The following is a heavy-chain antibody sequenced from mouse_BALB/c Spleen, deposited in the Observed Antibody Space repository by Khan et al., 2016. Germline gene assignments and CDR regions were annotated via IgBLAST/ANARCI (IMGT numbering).Heavy chain of an antibody. Sequence: QVQLKESGPGLVAPSQSLSITCTVSGFSLTSYGVHWVRQPPGKGLEWLGVIWAGGSTNYNSALMSRLSISKDNSKSQVFLKMNSLQTDDTAMYYCARELWYYGGRSFDYWGQGTTLTVSS. CDR2: IWAGGST. CDR3: ARELWYYGGRSFDY. J-gene: IGHJ2*01. CDR1: GFSLTSYG. D-gene: IGHD1-1*01. V-gene: IGHV2-9*02.